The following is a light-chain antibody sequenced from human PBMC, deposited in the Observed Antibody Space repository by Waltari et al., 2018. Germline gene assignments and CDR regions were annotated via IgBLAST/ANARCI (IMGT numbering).Light chain of an antibody. CDR2: DVR. Sequence: QSALTQPRSVSGSPGQSVTISCTKTNSDIDPFNYVSWYQQHPGKAPNLGIYDVRVRPSGVPDRFSGSRSGNTASLIMSGLQPEDEADYYCSLFPGGSLVFGGGTELTVL. CDR1: NSDIDPFNY. V-gene: IGLV2-11*01. J-gene: IGLJ2*01. CDR3: SLFPGGSLV.